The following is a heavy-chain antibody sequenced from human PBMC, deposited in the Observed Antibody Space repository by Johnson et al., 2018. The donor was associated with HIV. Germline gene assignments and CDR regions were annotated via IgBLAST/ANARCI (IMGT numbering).Heavy chain of an antibody. CDR1: GFSLSNYW. V-gene: IGHV3-7*01. Sequence: VQLVESGGGLVQTGGSLRLSCAASGFSLSNYWMSWVRQAPGKGLEWVANIKQDGSEKYYADSVKGRFTISRDNSKNTLYLQMNSLRAEDTAVYYCAGEGVVGRAFDIWGQGTMVTVSS. CDR3: AGEGVVGRAFDI. J-gene: IGHJ3*02. CDR2: IKQDGSEK. D-gene: IGHD6-19*01.